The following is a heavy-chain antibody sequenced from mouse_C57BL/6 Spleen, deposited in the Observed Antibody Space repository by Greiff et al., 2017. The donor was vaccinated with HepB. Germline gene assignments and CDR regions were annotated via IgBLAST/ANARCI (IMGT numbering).Heavy chain of an antibody. V-gene: IGHV3-6*01. CDR3: ARRYYGSSSGYAMDY. D-gene: IGHD1-1*01. CDR1: GYSITSGYY. Sequence: EVKLLESGPGLVKPSQSLSLTCSVPGYSITSGYYWNWIRQFPGNKLEWMGYISYDGSNNYNPSLKNRISITRDTSKNQFFLKLNSVTTEDTATYYCARRYYGSSSGYAMDYWGQGTSVTVSS. J-gene: IGHJ4*01. CDR2: ISYDGSN.